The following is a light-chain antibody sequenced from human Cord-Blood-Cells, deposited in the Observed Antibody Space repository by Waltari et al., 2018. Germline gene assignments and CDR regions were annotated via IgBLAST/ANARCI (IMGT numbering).Light chain of an antibody. Sequence: QSALTQPASVSGSPGQSITISCTGTRSYVGGYNYVSWYQQHPGKAPKLIIYDVSNRPAGVSNRFSGSKSGNTASLTISGLQAEDEADYDCSSYTSSSTLVFGGETKLTVL. CDR1: RSYVGGYNY. V-gene: IGLV2-14*01. J-gene: IGLJ2*01. CDR3: SSYTSSSTLV. CDR2: DVS.